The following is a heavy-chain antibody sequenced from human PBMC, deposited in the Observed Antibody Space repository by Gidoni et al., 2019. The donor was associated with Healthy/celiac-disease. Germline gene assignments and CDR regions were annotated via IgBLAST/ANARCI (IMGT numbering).Heavy chain of an antibody. V-gene: IGHV4-34*01. CDR1: GGSFSGYY. D-gene: IGHD5-12*01. CDR2: INHSGST. CDR3: ARVHSPRVDIVATIDQKNYYYYGMDV. J-gene: IGHJ6*02. Sequence: QVQLQQWGAGLLKPSETLSLTCAVYGGSFSGYYWSWIRQPPGKGLEWIGEINHSGSTNYNPSLKSRVTISVDTSKNQFSLKLSSVTAADTAVYYCARVHSPRVDIVATIDQKNYYYYGMDVWGQGTTVTVSS.